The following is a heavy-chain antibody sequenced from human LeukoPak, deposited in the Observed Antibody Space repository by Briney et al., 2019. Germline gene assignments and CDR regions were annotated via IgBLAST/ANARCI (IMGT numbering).Heavy chain of an antibody. D-gene: IGHD5-18*01. V-gene: IGHV3-48*04. CDR3: ARDQILDV. CDR2: ISSSSSTI. CDR1: GFTFSSYS. J-gene: IGHJ6*04. Sequence: GGSLRLSCAASGFTFSSYSMNWVRQAPGKGLEWVSYISSSSSTIYYADSVKGRFTISRDNAKNSLYLQMNSLRAEDTAVYYCARDQILDVWGKGTTATVVS.